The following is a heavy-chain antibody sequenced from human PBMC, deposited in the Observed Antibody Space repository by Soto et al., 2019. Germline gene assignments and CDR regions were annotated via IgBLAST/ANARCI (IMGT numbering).Heavy chain of an antibody. Sequence: QVQLVQSGAEVKKPGASVKVSCKASGYTFTGYYMHWVRQAPGQGLEWMGWINPNSGGTNYAQKFQGWVTMTRDTSISTAYMELSRLRSDDTAVYYCARPRSVSSIGPTDAFDIWGQGTMVTVSS. J-gene: IGHJ3*02. CDR3: ARPRSVSSIGPTDAFDI. D-gene: IGHD3-10*01. CDR2: INPNSGGT. CDR1: GYTFTGYY. V-gene: IGHV1-2*04.